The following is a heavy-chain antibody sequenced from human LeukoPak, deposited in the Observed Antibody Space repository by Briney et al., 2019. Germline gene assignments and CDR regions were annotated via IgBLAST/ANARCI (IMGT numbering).Heavy chain of an antibody. CDR2: ISSSSSYI. D-gene: IGHD3-22*01. V-gene: IGHV3-21*01. CDR1: EFTFSSYS. CDR3: ARSLYYDSSGWYFDY. Sequence: GGSLRLSCAASEFTFSSYSMNWVRQAPGKGLEWVSSISSSSSYIYYADSVKGRFTISRDNAKNSLYLQMNSLRAEDTAVYYCARSLYYDSSGWYFDYWGQGTLVTVSS. J-gene: IGHJ4*02.